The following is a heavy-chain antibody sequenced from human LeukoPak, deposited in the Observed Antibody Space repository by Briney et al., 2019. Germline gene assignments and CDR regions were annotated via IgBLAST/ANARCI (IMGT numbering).Heavy chain of an antibody. CDR1: GGSISSGTYY. CDR2: IYNSGST. Sequence: SETLSLTCTVSGGSISSGTYYWSWIRLPAEEGLEWIGRIYNSGSTNYNPSLKSRVTISADTSKNQFSLKLSSVTAADTAVYYCATVGAVAGKYYFDYWGQGTLVTVSS. V-gene: IGHV4-61*02. D-gene: IGHD6-19*01. CDR3: ATVGAVAGKYYFDY. J-gene: IGHJ4*02.